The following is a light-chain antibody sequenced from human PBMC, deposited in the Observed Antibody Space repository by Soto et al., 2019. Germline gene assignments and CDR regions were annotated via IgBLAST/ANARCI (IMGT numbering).Light chain of an antibody. CDR1: SSDVGAYNF. Sequence: QSALTQPASVSGSPGQSVTISCTGTSSDVGAYNFVSWYQQHPGKAPKLMIYEVSDRPSGVSNLFSGSKSGNTASLTISGLQAEDEADYYCSSYTSTKVLFGGGTKLTVL. CDR3: SSYTSTKVL. CDR2: EVS. V-gene: IGLV2-14*01. J-gene: IGLJ2*01.